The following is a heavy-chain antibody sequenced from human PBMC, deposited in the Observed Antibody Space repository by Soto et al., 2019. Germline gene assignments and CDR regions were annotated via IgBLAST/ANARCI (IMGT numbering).Heavy chain of an antibody. J-gene: IGHJ3*02. CDR3: ARHGDGSGTSHAFDI. CDR1: GYIFSSYW. Sequence: PAYSLKTSDTGSGYIFSSYWIRWGRQSRGKGLEWMGRIDPSDSYTNYSPSFQGHVTISADKSISTAYLQWSSLKASDTAMYYCARHGDGSGTSHAFDIWGQGTMATVS. V-gene: IGHV5-10-1*01. D-gene: IGHD3-10*01. CDR2: IDPSDSYT.